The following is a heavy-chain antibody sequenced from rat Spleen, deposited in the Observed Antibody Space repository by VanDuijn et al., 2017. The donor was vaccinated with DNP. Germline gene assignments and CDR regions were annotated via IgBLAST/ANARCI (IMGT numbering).Heavy chain of an antibody. D-gene: IGHD1-1*01. Sequence: VQVKESGPGLVQSSQTLSLTCTVSGFSLTTNGVSWVRQSPKKGLEWVASISYEGVTTYYGDSVRGRFTISRDNTKSTLYLQMDSLRSEDTATYYCARSYSGLFDYWGQGVMVTVSS. CDR2: ISYEGVTT. CDR3: ARSYSGLFDY. J-gene: IGHJ2*01. CDR1: GFSLTTNG. V-gene: IGHV5-22*01.